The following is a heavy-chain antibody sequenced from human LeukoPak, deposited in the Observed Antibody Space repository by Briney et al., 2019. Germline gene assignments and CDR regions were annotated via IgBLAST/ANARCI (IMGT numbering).Heavy chain of an antibody. V-gene: IGHV3-30*04. CDR2: ISYDGSNK. CDR3: AKVIIQTYYYGSGSSQEGPFDAFDI. CDR1: GFTFSSYA. J-gene: IGHJ3*02. D-gene: IGHD3-10*01. Sequence: GGSLRLSCAASGFTFSSYAMHWVRQAPGKGLEWVAVISYDGSNKYYADSVKGRFTISRDNSKNTLYLQKNSLRAEDTAVYYCAKVIIQTYYYGSGSSQEGPFDAFDIWGQGTMVTVSS.